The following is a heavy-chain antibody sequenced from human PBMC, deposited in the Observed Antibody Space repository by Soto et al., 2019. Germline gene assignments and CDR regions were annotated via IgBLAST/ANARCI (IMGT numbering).Heavy chain of an antibody. Sequence: GGSLRLSCTSSTVTINVHGIQWVRQAPGKGLEWVAFISNDGRAQYYADSVKGRFTISRDYSKNTVDLQMNSLRNEETAVYYCARDIWSGDYKWLDSWGQGTMVTVSS. CDR1: TVTINVHG. CDR2: ISNDGRAQ. V-gene: IGHV3-30*03. J-gene: IGHJ5*01. D-gene: IGHD3-3*01. CDR3: ARDIWSGDYKWLDS.